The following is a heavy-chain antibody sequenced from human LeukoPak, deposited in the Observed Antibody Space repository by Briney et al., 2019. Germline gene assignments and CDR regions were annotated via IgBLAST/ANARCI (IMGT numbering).Heavy chain of an antibody. CDR2: IIPIFGTA. J-gene: IGHJ5*02. CDR3: ARASYYYDSSGYYFNWFDP. V-gene: IGHV1-69*05. Sequence: SVTVSCKASGGTFISYAISWVRQAPGQGLEWMGGIIPIFGTANYAQKFQGRVTITTDESTSTAYMELSSLRSEDTAVYYCARASYYYDSSGYYFNWFDPWGQGTLVTVSS. CDR1: GGTFISYA. D-gene: IGHD3-22*01.